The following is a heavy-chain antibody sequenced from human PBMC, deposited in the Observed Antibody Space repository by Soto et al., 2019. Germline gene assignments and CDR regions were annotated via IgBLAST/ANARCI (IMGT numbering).Heavy chain of an antibody. D-gene: IGHD6-19*01. V-gene: IGHV3-30*18. Sequence: QVQLVESGGGVVQPGRSLRLSCAASGFTFSSFGMHWVRQAPGKGLEWVAVIAYDGSSEYYADSVKGRFTISRDNSKXXRYLRMNSLRGEDTAVYYCVKVTPTGAGGWYYFDYWGQGALVTVSS. CDR2: IAYDGSSE. CDR1: GFTFSSFG. J-gene: IGHJ4*02. CDR3: VKVTPTGAGGWYYFDY.